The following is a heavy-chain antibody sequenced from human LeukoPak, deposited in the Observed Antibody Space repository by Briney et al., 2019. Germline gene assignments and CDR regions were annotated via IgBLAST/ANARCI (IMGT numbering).Heavy chain of an antibody. Sequence: ASVTVSCKASGHTFTSYGISWVRQAPGQGLEWMGWISAYNGNTNYAQKLQGRVTMTTDTSTSTAYMELRSLRSDDTAVYYCARFGIAARIGDYWGQGTLVTVSS. J-gene: IGHJ4*02. D-gene: IGHD6-6*01. CDR1: GHTFTSYG. CDR3: ARFGIAARIGDY. CDR2: ISAYNGNT. V-gene: IGHV1-18*01.